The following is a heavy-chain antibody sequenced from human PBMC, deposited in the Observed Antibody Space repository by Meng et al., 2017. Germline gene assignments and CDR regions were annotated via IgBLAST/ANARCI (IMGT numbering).Heavy chain of an antibody. CDR2: IWYDGSNK. J-gene: IGHJ3*02. CDR1: GFTFSSYG. V-gene: IGHV3-33*01. CDR3: ARDRTPNAFDM. Sequence: QVQLGGAGGGVVQPGRSLRLSCAVSGFTFSSYGMHWVRQAPGKGLGWVAVIWYDGSNKYYADSVKGRFTISRDNAKNSLYLQVNSLRAEDTAVYFCARDRTPNAFDMWGQGTMVTVSS.